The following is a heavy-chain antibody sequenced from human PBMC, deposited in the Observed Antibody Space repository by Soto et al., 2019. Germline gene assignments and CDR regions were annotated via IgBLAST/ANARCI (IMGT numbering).Heavy chain of an antibody. J-gene: IGHJ4*02. CDR1: GFTFSSYA. CDR3: SLGGGGCGSGSCTFSY. CDR2: INSSGGST. Sequence: EVQLLESGGGLVQPGGSLRLSCAASGFTFSSYAMSWVRQAPGKGLEWVSTINSSGGSTYYADSVKGRFTISRDNSKTAVDLRMCSLTAEATAVSYCSLGGGGCGSGSCTFSYWGPGTLVSVSS. D-gene: IGHD3-10*01. V-gene: IGHV3-23*01.